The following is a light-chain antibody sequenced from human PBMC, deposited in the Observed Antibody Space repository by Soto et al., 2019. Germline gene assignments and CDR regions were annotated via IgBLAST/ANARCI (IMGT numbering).Light chain of an antibody. CDR3: QQYSSYSA. CDR2: DAS. CDR1: QSISNW. V-gene: IGKV1-5*01. J-gene: IGKJ2*01. Sequence: DIQMTQSPSTLPASVGDRVTITCRASQSISNWLAWYQQKPGKAPKLLIYDASNLESGVPSRFSGSGCGTEFTLTISSLQPDDFATYYCQQYSSYSAFGQGTKLEIK.